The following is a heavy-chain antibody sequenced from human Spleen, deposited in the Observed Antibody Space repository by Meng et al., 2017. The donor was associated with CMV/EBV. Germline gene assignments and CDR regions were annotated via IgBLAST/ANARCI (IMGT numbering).Heavy chain of an antibody. CDR1: GASISRSYY. CDR3: ARDIYLRSLDY. V-gene: IGHV4-38-2*02. D-gene: IGHD5-12*01. Sequence: TCTVSGASISRSYYWGWIRQSPGKGLEWIGSIFHSGITYYNPSLKSGVTLSLDTSKNQFSLSLSSVTAADTAVYFCARDIYLRSLDYWGQGTLVTVSS. CDR2: IFHSGIT. J-gene: IGHJ4*02.